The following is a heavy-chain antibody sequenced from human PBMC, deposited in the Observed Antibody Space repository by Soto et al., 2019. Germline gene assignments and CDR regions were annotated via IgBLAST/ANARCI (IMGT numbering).Heavy chain of an antibody. CDR3: ARYIPGVRYYGMEV. V-gene: IGHV3-23*01. CDR1: LFTFSSYA. D-gene: IGHD2-2*01. CDR2: IGESGTPT. J-gene: IGHJ6*02. Sequence: PLRHSCSASLFTFSSYAMNWVLNNPWKGLEWVSLIGESGTPTYYADSVKGRFTISRDNSGNTLFLEMYSLRAEDTAVYYCARYIPGVRYYGMEVWGQGTTVTVSS.